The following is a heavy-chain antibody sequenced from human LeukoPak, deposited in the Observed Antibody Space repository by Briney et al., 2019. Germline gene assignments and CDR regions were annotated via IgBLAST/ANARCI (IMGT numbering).Heavy chain of an antibody. CDR1: GFTFSSYS. V-gene: IGHV3-21*01. CDR2: ISSNSSYI. Sequence: GGSLRLSCAASGFTFSSYSMNWVRQAPGKGLEWVSSISSNSSYIYYADSVKGRFTISRDDAKNSLYLQMNSLRAEDTAVYYCARGSGGAAVIFDYWGQGTLVTVSS. D-gene: IGHD6-13*01. CDR3: ARGSGGAAVIFDY. J-gene: IGHJ4*02.